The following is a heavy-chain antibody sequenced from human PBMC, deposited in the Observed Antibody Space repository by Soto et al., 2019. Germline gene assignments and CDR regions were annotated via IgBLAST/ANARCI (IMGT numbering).Heavy chain of an antibody. CDR3: ARRYGGKFDY. J-gene: IGHJ4*02. CDR1: GGSINNYY. V-gene: IGHV4-59*01. Sequence: QVQLQESGPGLVKPSETLSLTCTVSGGSINNYYWSWIRHPPGKGLEWIGYIYYSGSTNYNPSLKSRVTISVDTSKNQFSLKLSSVTAADTAVYYCARRYGGKFDYWGQGTLVTVSS. D-gene: IGHD1-26*01. CDR2: IYYSGST.